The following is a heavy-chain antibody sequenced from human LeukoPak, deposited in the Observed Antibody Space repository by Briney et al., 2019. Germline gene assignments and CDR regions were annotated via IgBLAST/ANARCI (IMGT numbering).Heavy chain of an antibody. V-gene: IGHV4-39*01. Sequence: SETLSLTCSVSGGPISSVSHYWGWIRQSPGQGLEWIGSIYYSGSTYYNPSLKSRVTISVDTSKNQFSLRLSSVTAADTAVYYCARTFDYWGQGTLVTVSS. CDR3: ARTFDY. CDR1: GGPISSVSHY. CDR2: IYYSGST. J-gene: IGHJ4*02.